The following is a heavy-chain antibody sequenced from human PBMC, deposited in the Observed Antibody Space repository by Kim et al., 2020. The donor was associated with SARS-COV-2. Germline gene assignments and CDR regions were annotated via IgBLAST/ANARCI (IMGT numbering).Heavy chain of an antibody. J-gene: IGHJ6*02. CDR2: INHSGST. D-gene: IGHD4-4*01. CDR1: GGSFSGYY. CDR3: ARGFPVTTFFYYYYGMDV. V-gene: IGHV4-34*01. Sequence: SETLSLTCAVYGGSFSGYYWSWIRQPPGKGLEWIGEINHSGSTNYNPSLKSRVTISVDTSKNQFSLKLSSVTAADTAVYYCARGFPVTTFFYYYYGMDVWGQGTTVTVSS.